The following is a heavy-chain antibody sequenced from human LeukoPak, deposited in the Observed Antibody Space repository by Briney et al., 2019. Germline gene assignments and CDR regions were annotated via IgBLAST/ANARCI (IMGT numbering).Heavy chain of an antibody. Sequence: GESLKISCKGSGYSFTSYWIGWVRQMPGKRLAWMGIIYPGDSDTRYSLSFQGQVTISADKSISTAYLQWSSLKASDTAMYYCARARVDTAMVSWGQGTLVTVSS. CDR3: ARARVDTAMVS. CDR1: GYSFTSYW. D-gene: IGHD5-18*01. CDR2: IYPGDSDT. J-gene: IGHJ4*02. V-gene: IGHV5-51*01.